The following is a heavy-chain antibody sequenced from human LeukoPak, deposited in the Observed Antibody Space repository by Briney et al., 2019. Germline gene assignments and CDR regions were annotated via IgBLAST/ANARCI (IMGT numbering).Heavy chain of an antibody. CDR2: IFYRGST. Sequence: SETLSLTCTVSSGSISSSSSYWGWIRQPPGKGLEWIGSIFYRGSTYYNPSLKSRVTISIDTSKNQFSLKLSSVTAADTAVYYCARHKSWWKLPALDIWGQGTLVTVSS. CDR3: ARHKSWWKLPALDI. D-gene: IGHD4-23*01. CDR1: SGSISSSSSY. V-gene: IGHV4-39*01. J-gene: IGHJ3*02.